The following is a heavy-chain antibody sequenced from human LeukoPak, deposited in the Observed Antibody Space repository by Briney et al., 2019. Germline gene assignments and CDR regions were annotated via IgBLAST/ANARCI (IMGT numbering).Heavy chain of an antibody. V-gene: IGHV3-21*01. CDR1: GFTFSSYS. Sequence: GGSLRLSCAASGFTFSSYSMDWVRQAPGKGLEWVSSISSSSTYIYYADSVKGRFTISRDNAKNSLYLQMNSLRAEDTAVDYCARDLWDSSSGDAFDIWGQGTMVTVSS. CDR2: ISSSSTYI. J-gene: IGHJ3*02. D-gene: IGHD6-6*01. CDR3: ARDLWDSSSGDAFDI.